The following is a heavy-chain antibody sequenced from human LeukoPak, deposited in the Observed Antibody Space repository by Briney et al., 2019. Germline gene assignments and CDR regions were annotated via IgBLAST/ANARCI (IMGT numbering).Heavy chain of an antibody. V-gene: IGHV4-4*09. CDR1: GGSISSYY. D-gene: IGHD6-19*01. Sequence: TSETLSLTCTVSGGSISSYYWSWIRQPPGKGLEWIGYIYTSGSTNCNPSLKSPVTISVDTSKNQFSLKLSSVTAADTAVYYCARHLYSSGWYSEGFDYWGQGTLVTVSS. CDR3: ARHLYSSGWYSEGFDY. CDR2: IYTSGST. J-gene: IGHJ4*02.